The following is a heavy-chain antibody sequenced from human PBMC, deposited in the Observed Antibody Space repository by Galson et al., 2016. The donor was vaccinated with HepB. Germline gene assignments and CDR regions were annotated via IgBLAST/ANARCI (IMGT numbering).Heavy chain of an antibody. J-gene: IGHJ6*02. CDR1: GYTFRNYW. CDR3: ARDPGFRNGMNV. CDR2: INNDGVEK. Sequence: SLRLSCATSGYTFRNYWISWVRQAPGKGLEWVANINNDGVEKNYAGSVKGRFTISRDNSKNSVFLQMNNLRAEDTAVYYCARDPGFRNGMNVWGQGTTVTVSS. V-gene: IGHV3-7*03.